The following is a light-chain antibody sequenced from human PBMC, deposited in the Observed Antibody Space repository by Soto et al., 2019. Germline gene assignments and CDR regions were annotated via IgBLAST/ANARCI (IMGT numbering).Light chain of an antibody. V-gene: IGKV1-9*01. J-gene: IGKJ1*01. Sequence: IQFTQSPSFLSASVGDRVTITCRASQDIGSFLAWYQQKPGKAPKLLIFAASTLQSGVPSRFSGSGSGTDLTLTISSLQPEDFATYYCQQSYSTLTWTFGQGTKVDIK. CDR1: QDIGSF. CDR3: QQSYSTLTWT. CDR2: AAS.